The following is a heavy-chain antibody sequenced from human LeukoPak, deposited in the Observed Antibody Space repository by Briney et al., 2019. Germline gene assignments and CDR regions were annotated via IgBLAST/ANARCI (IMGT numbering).Heavy chain of an antibody. J-gene: IGHJ4*02. V-gene: IGHV3-11*01. Sequence: GGSLRLSCAASGFTFSDYYMSWIRQAPGKGLEWVSYISSSGSTIYYADSVKGRFTISRDNAKNSLYLQMNSLRAEDTAVYYCARDRVVPAASFDYWGQGTLVTVSP. D-gene: IGHD2-2*01. CDR2: ISSSGSTI. CDR3: ARDRVVPAASFDY. CDR1: GFTFSDYY.